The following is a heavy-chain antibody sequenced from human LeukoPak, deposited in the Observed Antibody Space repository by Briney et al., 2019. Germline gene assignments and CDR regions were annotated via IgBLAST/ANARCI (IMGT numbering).Heavy chain of an antibody. V-gene: IGHV3-30-3*01. J-gene: IGHJ4*02. CDR3: ASRDY. CDR1: GFTFSSYA. Sequence: GGSLRLSCAASGFTFSSYAMHWVRQAPGKGLEWVAVISYDGSNKYYADSVKGRFTISRDNSKNTLYLQMNSLRAEDTAVYYCASRDYWGQGTLVTASS. CDR2: ISYDGSNK.